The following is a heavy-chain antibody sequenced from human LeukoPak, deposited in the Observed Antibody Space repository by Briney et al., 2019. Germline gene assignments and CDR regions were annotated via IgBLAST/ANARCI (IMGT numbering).Heavy chain of an antibody. CDR2: IYYSGST. J-gene: IGHJ2*01. D-gene: IGHD5-12*01. CDR3: ARFPVNSGWDL. V-gene: IGHV4-30-4*01. Sequence: SETLSLTCTVSGGSISSGDYYWSWIRQPPGKGLEWIGYIYYSGSTNYNPSLKSRVTISVDTSKNQFSLKLSSVTAADTAVYYCARFPVNSGWDLWGRGTLVTVSS. CDR1: GGSISSGDYY.